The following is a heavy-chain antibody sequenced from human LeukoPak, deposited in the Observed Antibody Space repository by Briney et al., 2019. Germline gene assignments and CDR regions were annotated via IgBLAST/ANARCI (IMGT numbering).Heavy chain of an antibody. CDR2: IGSPDTT. V-gene: IGHV3-23*01. Sequence: PGGSLRLSCGASGSTFSVYAMSWVRQGQRQGVERVSSIGSPDTTNYADSVKVRFTISRADSKNTVFLQMNSLRAEDTATYYCAKDRENGNNIWDAFDIWGQGTMVTVSS. CDR3: AKDRENGNNIWDAFDI. J-gene: IGHJ3*02. D-gene: IGHD1-14*01. CDR1: GSTFSVYA.